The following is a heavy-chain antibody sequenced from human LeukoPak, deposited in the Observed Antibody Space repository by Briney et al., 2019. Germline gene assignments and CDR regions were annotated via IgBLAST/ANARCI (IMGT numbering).Heavy chain of an antibody. V-gene: IGHV3-30*02. Sequence: GGSLRLSCVASGLSFSSYGMHWVRQAPGKGLEWVAFIRYHGTDKYYADSVKGRFTISRDNSKNTLYLQMNSLRDEDTAMYFCAKEDCSSTSCPNLDHWGQGTLVTVSS. CDR3: AKEDCSSTSCPNLDH. CDR2: IRYHGTDK. D-gene: IGHD2-2*01. CDR1: GLSFSSYG. J-gene: IGHJ4*02.